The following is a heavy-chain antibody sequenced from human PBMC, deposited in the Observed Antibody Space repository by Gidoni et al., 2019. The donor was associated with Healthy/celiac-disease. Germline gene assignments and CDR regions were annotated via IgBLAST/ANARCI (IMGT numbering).Heavy chain of an antibody. D-gene: IGHD6-19*01. CDR2: IKQDGSEK. CDR3: ARVAIAVAGPFDY. V-gene: IGHV3-7*04. Sequence: EVQLVESGGGLVQPGGSLRLSCAASGFTFSSYWMSWVRQAPGKGLEWVANIKQDGSEKYYVDSVKGRFTISRDNAKNSLYLQMNSLRAEDTAVYYCARVAIAVAGPFDYWGQGTLVTVSS. J-gene: IGHJ4*02. CDR1: GFTFSSYW.